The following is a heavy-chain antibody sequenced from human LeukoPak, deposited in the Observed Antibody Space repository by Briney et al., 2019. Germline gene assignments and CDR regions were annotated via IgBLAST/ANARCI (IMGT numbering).Heavy chain of an antibody. CDR1: GYTFTSYD. CDR3: AARPELGYCSSTSCRTPPMDV. D-gene: IGHD2-2*01. CDR2: MNPNSGNT. J-gene: IGHJ6*02. Sequence: ASVKVSCKASGYTFTSYDINWVRQATGQGLEWMGWMNPNSGNTGYAQKFQGRVTMTRNTSISTAYMELSSLRSEDTAVYYCAARPELGYCSSTSCRTPPMDVWGQGTTVTVSS. V-gene: IGHV1-8*01.